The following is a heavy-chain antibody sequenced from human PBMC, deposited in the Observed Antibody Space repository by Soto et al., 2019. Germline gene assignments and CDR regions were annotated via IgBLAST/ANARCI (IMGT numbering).Heavy chain of an antibody. CDR3: ARDWGSGSSTYYYFDY. CDR2: ISSSSSTI. D-gene: IGHD3-10*01. CDR1: GFTFSSYS. J-gene: IGHJ4*02. V-gene: IGHV3-48*01. Sequence: GGSLRLSCAASGFTFSSYSMNWVRQAPGKGLEWVSYISSSSSTIYYADSVKGRFTISRDNAKNSLYLQMNSLRAEDTAVYYCARDWGSGSSTYYYFDYWGQGTLVTVSS.